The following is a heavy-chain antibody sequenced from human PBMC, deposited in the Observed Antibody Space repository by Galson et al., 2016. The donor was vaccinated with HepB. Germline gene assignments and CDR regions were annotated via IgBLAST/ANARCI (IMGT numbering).Heavy chain of an antibody. J-gene: IGHJ6*02. Sequence: PGQGLEWMGGIIPVSASPNYAQKFQGRVTIFADTSTNTAYLEVYRLRSEDTAVYYCAGQRVESRLNMVRGRLSEDQYYYGLDVWGQGTTVSVSS. CDR2: IIPVSASP. V-gene: IGHV1-69*06. D-gene: IGHD3-10*01. CDR3: AGQRVESRLNMVRGRLSEDQYYYGLDV.